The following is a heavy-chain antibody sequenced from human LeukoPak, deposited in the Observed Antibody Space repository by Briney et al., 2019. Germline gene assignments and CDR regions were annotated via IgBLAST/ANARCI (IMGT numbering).Heavy chain of an antibody. Sequence: GGSLRLSCAASGFTFSSYAMSWVRQAPGKGLEWVSAISGSGGSTYCADSVKGRFTISRDNSKNTLYLQMNSLRGEDTAVHYCAKSGIAAAGQRGYFDCWGQGTLVTVSS. V-gene: IGHV3-23*01. CDR2: ISGSGGST. CDR1: GFTFSSYA. J-gene: IGHJ4*02. D-gene: IGHD6-13*01. CDR3: AKSGIAAAGQRGYFDC.